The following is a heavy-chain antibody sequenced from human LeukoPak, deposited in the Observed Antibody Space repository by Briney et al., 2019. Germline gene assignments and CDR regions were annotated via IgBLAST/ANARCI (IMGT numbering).Heavy chain of an antibody. CDR2: ISSSSSYI. CDR3: ARGFGVVITPDAFDI. V-gene: IGHV3-21*01. D-gene: IGHD3-3*01. J-gene: IGHJ3*02. CDR1: GFTFSSYS. Sequence: GGSLRLSCAASGFTFSSYSMNWVRQAPGKGLEWVSSISSSSSYIYYADSVKGRFTISRDNAKNSLYLQMNSLRAEDTAVYYCARGFGVVITPDAFDIWGQGTMVTVSS.